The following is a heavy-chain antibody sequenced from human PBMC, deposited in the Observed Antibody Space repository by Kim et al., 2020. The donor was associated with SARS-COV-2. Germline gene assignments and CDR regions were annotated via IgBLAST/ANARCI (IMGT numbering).Heavy chain of an antibody. CDR3: ARDRYDILTGYYRYYYYYGMDV. CDR2: IIPIFGTA. J-gene: IGHJ6*02. Sequence: SVKVSCKASGGTFSSYAISWVRQAPGQGLEWMGGIIPIFGTANYAQKFQGRVTITADESTSTAYMELSSLRSEDTAVYYCARDRYDILTGYYRYYYYYGMDVWGQGTTVTVSS. CDR1: GGTFSSYA. V-gene: IGHV1-69*13. D-gene: IGHD3-9*01.